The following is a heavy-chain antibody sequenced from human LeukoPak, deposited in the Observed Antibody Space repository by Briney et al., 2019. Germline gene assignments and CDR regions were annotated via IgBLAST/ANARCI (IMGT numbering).Heavy chain of an antibody. J-gene: IGHJ4*02. CDR1: GFTFSSYG. Sequence: GGSLRLSCAASGFTFSSYGMHWVRQAPGKGLEWVAFIRFDGSSVHYADSVRGRFTISRDNSENTLYLQMNSLRGDDTAVYYCAKDLDGSGMYGGLDYWGQGILVTVSS. CDR2: IRFDGSSV. V-gene: IGHV3-30*02. CDR3: AKDLDGSGMYGGLDY. D-gene: IGHD6-19*01.